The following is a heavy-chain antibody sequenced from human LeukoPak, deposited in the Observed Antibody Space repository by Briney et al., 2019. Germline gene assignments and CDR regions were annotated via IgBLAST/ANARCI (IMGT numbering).Heavy chain of an antibody. CDR3: ARDHGSSSWYYFDY. CDR1: GGSISSGDYY. V-gene: IGHV4-30-4*01. D-gene: IGHD6-13*01. Sequence: PSETLSLTCTVSGGSISSGDYYWSWIRQPPGKGLEWIGYIYYSGSTYYNPSLKGRVTISVDTSKNQFSLKLSSVTAADTAVYYCARDHGSSSWYYFDYWGQGTLVTVSS. J-gene: IGHJ4*02. CDR2: IYYSGST.